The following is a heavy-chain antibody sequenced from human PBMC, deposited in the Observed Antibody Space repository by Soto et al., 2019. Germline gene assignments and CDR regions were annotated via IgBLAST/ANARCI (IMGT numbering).Heavy chain of an antibody. CDR3: ARATRYYYYGMDV. Sequence: SETLSLTCTVSGGSISSYYWSWIRQPPGKGLEWIGYIYYSGSTNYNPSLKSRVTISVDTSKNQFSLKLSSVTAADTAVYYCARATRYYYYGMDVWGQGTTVTVSS. V-gene: IGHV4-59*01. CDR2: IYYSGST. J-gene: IGHJ6*02. CDR1: GGSISSYY.